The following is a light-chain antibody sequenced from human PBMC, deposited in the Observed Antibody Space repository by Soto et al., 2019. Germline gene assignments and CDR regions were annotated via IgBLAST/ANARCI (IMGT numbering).Light chain of an antibody. CDR3: QQYENLPLT. V-gene: IGKV1-33*01. J-gene: IGKJ4*01. CDR2: DAS. Sequence: DIQMTQSPSSLSSSVGDRVTITCQASQDISNYLNWYQQTPGKAPKLLIYDASKLETGVPSRFSGSGSGTDFTFTISSLQPEDFATYYCQQYENLPLTFGGGTKVEMK. CDR1: QDISNY.